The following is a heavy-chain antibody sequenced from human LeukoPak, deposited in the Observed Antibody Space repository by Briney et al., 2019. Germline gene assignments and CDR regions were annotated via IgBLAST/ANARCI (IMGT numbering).Heavy chain of an antibody. CDR2: IIPIFGTA. V-gene: IGHV1-69*05. CDR3: ARPSILDGDYVNYFDY. D-gene: IGHD4-17*01. J-gene: IGHJ4*02. CDR1: GGTFSSYA. Sequence: GASVKVSCKASGGTFSSYAISWVRQAPGQGLEWMGRIIPIFGTANYAQKFQGRVTITTDESTSTAYMELSSLRSEDTAVYYCARPSILDGDYVNYFDYWGQGTLVTVSS.